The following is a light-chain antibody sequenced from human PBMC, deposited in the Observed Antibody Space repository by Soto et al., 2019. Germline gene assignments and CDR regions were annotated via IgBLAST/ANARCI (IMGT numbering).Light chain of an antibody. J-gene: IGKJ5*01. Sequence: DIQLTQTASTLSASFGDEVTITCRASQTISRWLAWYQQKPGRDPKLLIYDASTLESGVPSRFSGSGSETEFTLTISRLQPDDFATYFCHSRAFGQGTRLEI. V-gene: IGKV1-5*01. CDR3: HSRA. CDR1: QTISRW. CDR2: DAS.